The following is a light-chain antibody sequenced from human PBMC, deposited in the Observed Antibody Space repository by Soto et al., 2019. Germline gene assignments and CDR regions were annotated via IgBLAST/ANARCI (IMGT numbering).Light chain of an antibody. CDR1: QSVSSY. Sequence: EIVLTQSPVTLSLSPGERATLSCRASQSVSSYLAWYQQKPGQAPRLLIYDASNRATGIPARFSGSGYGTDFTLTISSLEPVDFAVYYCQQRSKWPSTFGGGTKVELK. V-gene: IGKV3-11*01. J-gene: IGKJ4*01. CDR2: DAS. CDR3: QQRSKWPST.